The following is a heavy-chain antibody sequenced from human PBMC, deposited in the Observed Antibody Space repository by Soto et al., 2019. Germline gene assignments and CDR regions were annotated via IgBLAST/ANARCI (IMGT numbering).Heavy chain of an antibody. CDR2: INPSGGST. CDR3: ARWAGTTFGYFDY. V-gene: IGHV1-46*01. CDR1: VYTFTSYY. Sequence: XSVKVSCKASVYTFTSYYIHWVRQAPGQGLEWMGIINPSGGSTSYAQKFQGRVTMTRDTSTSTVYMELSSLRSEDTAVYYCARWAGTTFGYFDYWGQGTLVTVSS. D-gene: IGHD1-7*01. J-gene: IGHJ4*02.